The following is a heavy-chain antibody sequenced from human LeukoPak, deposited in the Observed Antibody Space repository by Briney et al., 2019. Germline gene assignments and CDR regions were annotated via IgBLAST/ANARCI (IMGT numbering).Heavy chain of an antibody. V-gene: IGHV5-51*01. Sequence: GESLKISCKGSGYSFTSYWIGWVRQMPGKGLEWMGIIYPGDSDIRYSPSFQGQVTISADKSISTAYLQWSSLKASDTAMYYCARIRAYCGGDCYAPEYYFDYWGQGTLVTVSS. J-gene: IGHJ4*02. D-gene: IGHD2-21*02. CDR3: ARIRAYCGGDCYAPEYYFDY. CDR1: GYSFTSYW. CDR2: IYPGDSDI.